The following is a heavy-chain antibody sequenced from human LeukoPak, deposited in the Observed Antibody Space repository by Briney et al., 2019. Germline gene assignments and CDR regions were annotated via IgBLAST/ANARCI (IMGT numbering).Heavy chain of an antibody. Sequence: GGSLRLSCAASGFTFSSYWMSWVRQAPGKGLEWVANIKQDGSEKYYVDSVKGRFTISRDNAKNSLYLQMNSLRAEDTAVYYCARRNSGSYSPGDHYCYMDVWGKGTTVTVSS. V-gene: IGHV3-7*01. CDR3: ARRNSGSYSPGDHYCYMDV. J-gene: IGHJ6*03. D-gene: IGHD1-26*01. CDR1: GFTFSSYW. CDR2: IKQDGSEK.